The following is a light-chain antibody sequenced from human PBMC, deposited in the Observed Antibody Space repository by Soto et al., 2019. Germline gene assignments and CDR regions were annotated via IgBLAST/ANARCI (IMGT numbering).Light chain of an antibody. CDR3: QQHNQWPIT. Sequence: EIVLSLSPCTLSLSPGERATLSCRASQSVSTYLAWYQQKPGQAPRLLIYDASNRATGIPARFSGSGSGTEFTLTINSLQSEDSAVYYCQQHNQWPITFGQGTRLEIK. J-gene: IGKJ5*01. CDR1: QSVSTY. CDR2: DAS. V-gene: IGKV3-11*01.